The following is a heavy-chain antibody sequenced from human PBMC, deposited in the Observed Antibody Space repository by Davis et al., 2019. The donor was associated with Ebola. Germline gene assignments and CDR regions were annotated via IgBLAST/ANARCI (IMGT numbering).Heavy chain of an antibody. CDR3: VRDLRGWGDFDY. CDR1: GYTLVSYY. CDR2: INPSGGTT. D-gene: IGHD3-10*01. Sequence: ASVKVSCKASGYTLVSYYAHWVRQAPGQGLEWMGIINPSGGTTTYTQKFQGRVTMTRDTSTNTLYMELSSLTSGDTAVYYCVRDLRGWGDFDYWGQGTLVTVSS. J-gene: IGHJ4*02. V-gene: IGHV1-46*01.